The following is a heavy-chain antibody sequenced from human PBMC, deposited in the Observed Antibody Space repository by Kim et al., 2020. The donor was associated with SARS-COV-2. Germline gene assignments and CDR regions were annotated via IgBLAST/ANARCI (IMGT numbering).Heavy chain of an antibody. Sequence: SETLSLTCTVSGGSISSYYWSWIRQPPGKGLEWIGYIYYSGSTNYNPSLKSRVTISVDTSKNQFSLKLSSVTAADTAVYYCVRFPAGGITQNWFDPWGQGTLVTVSS. CDR2: IYYSGST. D-gene: IGHD1-20*01. CDR3: VRFPAGGITQNWFDP. J-gene: IGHJ5*02. CDR1: GGSISSYY. V-gene: IGHV4-59*01.